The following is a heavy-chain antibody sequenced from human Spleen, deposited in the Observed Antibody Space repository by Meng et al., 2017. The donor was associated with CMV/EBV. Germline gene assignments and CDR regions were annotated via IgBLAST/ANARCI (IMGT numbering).Heavy chain of an antibody. Sequence: GESLKISCAASGFSFTDYYMSWVRQAPGKGLEWISYISNTGRTIYYADSVKGRFTMSRDDANTSLFLQMNNLRVEDTAVYYCARVSGFLEWFFDFWGQGSLVIVSS. J-gene: IGHJ4*02. V-gene: IGHV3-11*04. CDR1: GFSFTDYY. D-gene: IGHD3-3*01. CDR2: ISNTGRTI. CDR3: ARVSGFLEWFFDF.